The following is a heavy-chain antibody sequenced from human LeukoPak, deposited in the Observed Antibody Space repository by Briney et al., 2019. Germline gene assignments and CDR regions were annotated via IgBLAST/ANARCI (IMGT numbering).Heavy chain of an antibody. Sequence: ASVKVSCKASGYTFTIYGISWVRQAPGQGLEWMGWISAYNGNTNYAQKLQGRVTMTTDTSTSTAYMELRSLRSDDTAVYYCAIDREYYYESSGYYESLPSDYWGQGTLVTVSS. CDR1: GYTFTIYG. D-gene: IGHD3-22*01. CDR2: ISAYNGNT. CDR3: AIDREYYYESSGYYESLPSDY. V-gene: IGHV1-18*01. J-gene: IGHJ4*02.